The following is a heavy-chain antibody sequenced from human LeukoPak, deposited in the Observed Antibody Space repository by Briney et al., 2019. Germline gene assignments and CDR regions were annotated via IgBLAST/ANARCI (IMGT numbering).Heavy chain of an antibody. CDR2: INANSGET. CDR3: AREISGYYDY. V-gene: IGHV1-2*02. D-gene: IGHD3-22*01. Sequence: ASVQVSCKASGYTFTGYYMLCVGQAPGQGREWMGWINANSGETKYAQKFQGRVTITRHTSITTAPLVLNRVTCDETAWYYCAREISGYYDYWGQGTLVTVSS. J-gene: IGHJ4*02. CDR1: GYTFTGYY.